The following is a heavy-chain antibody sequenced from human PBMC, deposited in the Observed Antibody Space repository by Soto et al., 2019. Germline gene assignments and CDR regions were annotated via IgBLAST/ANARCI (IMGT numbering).Heavy chain of an antibody. CDR3: ATDLAGHYGMDV. J-gene: IGHJ6*02. CDR2: ISYDGSNK. V-gene: IGHV3-30*03. D-gene: IGHD6-13*01. CDR1: GFTFSGYG. Sequence: GGSLRLSCAASGFTFSGYGMHWVRQAPGKGLEWVAVISYDGSNKYYADSVKGRFTISRDNSKNTLYLQMNSLRAEDTAVYYCATDLAGHYGMDVWGQGTTVTVSS.